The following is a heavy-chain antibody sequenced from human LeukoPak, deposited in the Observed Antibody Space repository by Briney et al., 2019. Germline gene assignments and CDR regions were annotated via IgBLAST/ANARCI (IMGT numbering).Heavy chain of an antibody. CDR2: IWYDGSNK. CDR1: GFTFSSYG. Sequence: GGPLRLSCPASGFTFSSYGMHWVRQAPGKGLEGVAVIWYDGSNKYYGDSVKGRFTISRDNSKKTLYLQMNSLRVEDTAVYYCARGDGYNDAEYLQHWGQGTLVTVS. CDR3: ARGDGYNDAEYLQH. D-gene: IGHD5-24*01. J-gene: IGHJ1*01. V-gene: IGHV3-33*01.